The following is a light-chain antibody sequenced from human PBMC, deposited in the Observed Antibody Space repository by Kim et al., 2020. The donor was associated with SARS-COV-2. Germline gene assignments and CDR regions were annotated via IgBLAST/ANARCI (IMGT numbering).Light chain of an antibody. Sequence: QSVLTQPPSVSAAPGQKVTISCSGSSSNIGNNYVSWYQQLPGTAPKLLIYDNNKRPSGIPDRFSGSKSGTSATLGITGLQTGAEADYYCGTWDSNLSAVFGGGTKLTVL. V-gene: IGLV1-51*01. CDR3: GTWDSNLSAV. CDR1: SSNIGNNY. J-gene: IGLJ3*02. CDR2: DNN.